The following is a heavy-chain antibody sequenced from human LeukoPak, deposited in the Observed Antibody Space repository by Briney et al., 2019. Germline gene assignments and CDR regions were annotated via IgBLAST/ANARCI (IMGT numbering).Heavy chain of an antibody. CDR1: GFTFSSYA. CDR2: ISGSGGST. J-gene: IGHJ1*01. V-gene: IGHV3-23*01. Sequence: PGGSLRLSCAASGFTFSSYAMSWVRQAPGKGLEWVSAISGSGGSTYYADSVKGRFTISRDNSKNTLYLQMNSLRAEDTAVYYCAKDKTQQLVTNEYFQHSGQGTLVTVSS. D-gene: IGHD6-13*01. CDR3: AKDKTQQLVTNEYFQH.